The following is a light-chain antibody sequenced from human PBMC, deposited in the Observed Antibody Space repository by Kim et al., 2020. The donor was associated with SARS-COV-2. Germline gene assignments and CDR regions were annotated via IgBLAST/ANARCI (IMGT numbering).Light chain of an antibody. CDR2: QAS. CDR1: QAVSRW. Sequence: DIQVTQSPSTLSASVGDTVTITCRASQAVSRWVAWYQQKPGKVPKLLIYQASNLESWVPSRFSGSGSGTDFTLTINSLQPDDFATYYCQQYYGDSRTFGQGTKVDIK. V-gene: IGKV1-5*03. CDR3: QQYYGDSRT. J-gene: IGKJ1*01.